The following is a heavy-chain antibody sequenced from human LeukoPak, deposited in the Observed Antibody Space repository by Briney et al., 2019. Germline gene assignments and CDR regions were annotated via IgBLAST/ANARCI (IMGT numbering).Heavy chain of an antibody. CDR3: AKDLYGDYGGIDY. V-gene: IGHV3-23*01. J-gene: IGHJ4*02. CDR2: ITGGAGST. Sequence: PGGSLRLSCAVSGFTFSTYAMSWVRQAPGKGLEWVSRITGGAGSTYYADSVKGRFTISRDNSKNTLYLQMNSLRAEDTAIYYCAKDLYGDYGGIDYWGQGALVTVSS. CDR1: GFTFSTYA. D-gene: IGHD4-17*01.